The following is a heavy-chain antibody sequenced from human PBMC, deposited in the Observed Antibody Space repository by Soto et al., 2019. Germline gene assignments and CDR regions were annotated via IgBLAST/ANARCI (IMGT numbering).Heavy chain of an antibody. Sequence: SETLSFTCTVSGGSISTYYWSWIRRPPGKGLEWIGYIYNSGSTHSNPSLQSRVTISVDTSKNQFSLKLSSVTAADTAIYYCARARITMVREVIKYNMDVWGQGTAVTVSS. CDR2: IYNSGST. D-gene: IGHD3-10*01. J-gene: IGHJ6*02. V-gene: IGHV4-59*01. CDR3: ARARITMVREVIKYNMDV. CDR1: GGSISTYY.